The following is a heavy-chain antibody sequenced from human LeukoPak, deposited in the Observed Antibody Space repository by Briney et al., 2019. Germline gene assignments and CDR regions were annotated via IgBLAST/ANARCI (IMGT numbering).Heavy chain of an antibody. Sequence: ASVKVSCKASGYTFTNYAIHWMRQAPGQRPEWMAWLHAGNANTKYSQKFQDRLTIFGDTSANTAYMELSSLTSEDTAVYYCARSEVSAPMLLDHWGQGTLVTVSS. V-gene: IGHV1-3*01. CDR2: LHAGNANT. CDR1: GYTFTNYA. CDR3: ARSEVSAPMLLDH. J-gene: IGHJ4*02. D-gene: IGHD3-10*02.